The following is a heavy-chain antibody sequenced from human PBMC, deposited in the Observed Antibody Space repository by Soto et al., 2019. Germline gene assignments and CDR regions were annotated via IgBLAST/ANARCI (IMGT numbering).Heavy chain of an antibody. CDR3: ARGWGEDSSDYFYAY. Sequence: QVQLVQSGAEVRKTGSSVKVSCKASGGTFSRLAINWVRQAPGQGVEWMGGIIPIFGTPNHAQKFQGRLRITADEATSTVHMELSSLRSEDTAIYYCARGWGEDSSDYFYAYWGQGTLVIVSS. D-gene: IGHD3-22*01. CDR1: GGTFSRLA. V-gene: IGHV1-69*01. CDR2: IIPIFGTP. J-gene: IGHJ4*02.